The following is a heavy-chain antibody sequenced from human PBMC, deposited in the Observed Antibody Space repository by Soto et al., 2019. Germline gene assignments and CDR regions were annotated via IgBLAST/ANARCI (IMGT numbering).Heavy chain of an antibody. V-gene: IGHV4-4*07. CDR3: ARDQSGAADF. CDR2: ISATGAT. CDR1: GDSMNNYY. J-gene: IGHJ3*01. Sequence: QVQLQESGPGLVEPSETLSLTCTVSGDSMNNYYWSWIRQSADKGLEWIGRISATGATTYISSLKSRITLSVDTSKNQFSLNLKFVTAADTAVYFCARDQSGAADFCGQGTVVTVS. D-gene: IGHD7-27*01.